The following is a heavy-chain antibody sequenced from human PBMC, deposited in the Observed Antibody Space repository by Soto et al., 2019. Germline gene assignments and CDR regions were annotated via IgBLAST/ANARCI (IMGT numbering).Heavy chain of an antibody. CDR2: IIPIFGPA. D-gene: IGHD6-19*01. Sequence: ASVKVPCKDSGGTFSSYALSWGRQAPGQGLEWMGGIIPIFGPANYAQKFQGSVTITADESTSTAYMELGSLRSEDTAAGCCERGSRAVAEAFEYWGQGTLVTVSS. CDR3: ERGSRAVAEAFEY. CDR1: GGTFSSYA. J-gene: IGHJ4*02. V-gene: IGHV1-69*13.